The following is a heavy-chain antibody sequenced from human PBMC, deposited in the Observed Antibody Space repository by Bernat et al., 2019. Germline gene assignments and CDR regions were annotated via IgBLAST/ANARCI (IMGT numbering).Heavy chain of an antibody. J-gene: IGHJ4*02. V-gene: IGHV3-30-3*01. Sequence: QVQLVESGGGVVQPGRSLRLSCAASGFTFSSYAMHWVRQAPGKGLEWVAVISYDGSNKYYADSVKGRFTISRDNSKNTLYLQMNSLRAEDTAVYYCARDRRIVVVVAATFDYWGQGTLVTVSS. CDR1: GFTFSSYA. CDR2: ISYDGSNK. D-gene: IGHD2-15*01. CDR3: ARDRRIVVVVAATFDY.